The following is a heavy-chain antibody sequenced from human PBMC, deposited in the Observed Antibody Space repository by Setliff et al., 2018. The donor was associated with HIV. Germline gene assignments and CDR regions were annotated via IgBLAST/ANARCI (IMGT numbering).Heavy chain of an antibody. CDR2: INAGNGDT. J-gene: IGHJ4*02. Sequence: SVKVSCKASGYILTSYAIHWVRQAPGQGLEWMGWINAGNGDTKYSHKFQGRVSITRDTSANTAYMELSSLRSEDTAVYYCARDRGYCSGASCYGLDYWGQGTLVTSPQ. V-gene: IGHV1-3*01. CDR3: ARDRGYCSGASCYGLDY. D-gene: IGHD2-15*01. CDR1: GYILTSYA.